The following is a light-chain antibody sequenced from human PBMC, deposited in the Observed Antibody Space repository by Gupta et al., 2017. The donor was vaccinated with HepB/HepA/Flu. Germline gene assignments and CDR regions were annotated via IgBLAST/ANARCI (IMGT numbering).Light chain of an antibody. CDR3: ASWDDSRSGVV. CDR1: SSNIGENY. CDR2: RDT. Sequence: QSVLTQPPSASATPGQRVVISCSGSSSNIGENYVSWYQQLPGTAPKVLIFRDTQRPSGVPDRFSGSKSGTSASLAISGLRTEDEANYYCASWDDSRSGVVFGGGTKVTVL. V-gene: IGLV1-47*01. J-gene: IGLJ2*01.